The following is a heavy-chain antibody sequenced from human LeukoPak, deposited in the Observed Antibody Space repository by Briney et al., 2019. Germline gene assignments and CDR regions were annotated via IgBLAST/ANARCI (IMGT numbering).Heavy chain of an antibody. V-gene: IGHV4-59*08. CDR1: GGSISGYY. D-gene: IGHD5-18*01. J-gene: IGHJ4*02. CDR2: IYYSGST. Sequence: SETLSLTCTVSGGSISGYYWSWIRQPPGKGLEWLGYIYYSGSTNYNPSLKSRVTISIDTSKNHFSLKLGSVTAADTAVYYCASSGYSYGSESDYWGQGTLVTVSS. CDR3: ASSGYSYGSESDY.